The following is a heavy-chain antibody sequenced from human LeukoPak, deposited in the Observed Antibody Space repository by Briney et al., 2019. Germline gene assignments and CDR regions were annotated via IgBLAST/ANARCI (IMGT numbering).Heavy chain of an antibody. D-gene: IGHD5-24*01. CDR3: ARGGGMGHYYYYMDV. Sequence: PSETLSLTCTVSGGSITSYYWSWIRQPPGKGLEWIWYIYYSGSTNYNPSLKSRVTISVDTSKNQFSLKLTSVTAADTAVYYCARGGGMGHYYYYMDVWGKGTTVTISS. CDR1: GGSITSYY. V-gene: IGHV4-59*01. CDR2: IYYSGST. J-gene: IGHJ6*03.